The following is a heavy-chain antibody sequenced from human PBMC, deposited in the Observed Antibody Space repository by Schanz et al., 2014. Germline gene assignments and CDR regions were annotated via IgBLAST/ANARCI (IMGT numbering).Heavy chain of an antibody. Sequence: VQLVESGGGVVQPGRSLRLSCAASGFSFSTYAMHWVRQAPGKGLVWVSRIDADGNSTSYADSVKGRFTISRDNAKNTLYLQLNSLRAEDTAVYYCVREDMVRGIRAFDIWGQGTMVTVSS. D-gene: IGHD3-10*01. CDR3: VREDMVRGIRAFDI. J-gene: IGHJ3*02. CDR2: IDADGNST. CDR1: GFSFSTYA. V-gene: IGHV3-74*01.